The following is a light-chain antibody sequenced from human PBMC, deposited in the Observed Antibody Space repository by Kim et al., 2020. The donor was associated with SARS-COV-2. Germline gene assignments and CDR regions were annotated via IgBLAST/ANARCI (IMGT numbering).Light chain of an antibody. J-gene: IGLJ2*01. CDR2: YDD. V-gene: IGLV1-36*01. CDR3: AAWDDSLSRPV. CDR1: SSNIGNNA. Sequence: QSVLTQPPSVTEAPNQRVTISCSGSSSNIGNNAVNWYQQLPGKAPRLLIYYDDLLPSGVSDRFSASKSGTSASLAISGLQSQDEADYYCAAWDDSLSRPVFGGGTKLTVL.